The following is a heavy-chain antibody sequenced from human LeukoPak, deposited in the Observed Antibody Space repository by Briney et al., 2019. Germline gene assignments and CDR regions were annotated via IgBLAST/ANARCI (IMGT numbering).Heavy chain of an antibody. J-gene: IGHJ4*02. D-gene: IGHD2-2*01. CDR2: IYSGGST. CDR1: GFTVSSNY. CDR3: ASGFLNCSSTSCYAY. Sequence: GSLRLSRAASGFTVSSNYMSWVRQAPGKGLEWVSVIYSGGSTYYADSVKGRFTISRDNSKNTLYLQTNSLRAEDTAVYYCASGFLNCSSTSCYAYWGQGTLVTVSS. V-gene: IGHV3-53*01.